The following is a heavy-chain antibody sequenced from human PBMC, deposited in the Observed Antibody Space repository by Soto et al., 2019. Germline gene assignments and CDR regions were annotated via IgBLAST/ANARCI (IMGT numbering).Heavy chain of an antibody. V-gene: IGHV3-30*18. CDR3: AKDQRVTAAATRWYYYYYMDV. D-gene: IGHD6-13*01. J-gene: IGHJ6*03. CDR1: GFTFSSYG. CDR2: ISYDGSNK. Sequence: GGSLRLSCASSGFTFSSYGMHWVRQAPGKGLEWVAVISYDGSNKYYADSVKGRFTIPRDNSKNTLYLQMNSLRAEDTAVYYCAKDQRVTAAATRWYYYYYMDVWGKGTTVTVSS.